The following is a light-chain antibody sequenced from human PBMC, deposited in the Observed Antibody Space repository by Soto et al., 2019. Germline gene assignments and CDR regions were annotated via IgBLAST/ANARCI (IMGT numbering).Light chain of an antibody. CDR1: SSDVGSYNR. Sequence: QSVLTQPPSVSGSPGQSVAISCTGTSSDVGSYNRVSWYQQPPGAGPKLMIYEVSNRPSGVPDRFSGSKSGNTASLTISGLQAEDEADYYCNSYTGSSTYVFGTGTKLTVL. V-gene: IGLV2-18*02. CDR2: EVS. J-gene: IGLJ1*01. CDR3: NSYTGSSTYV.